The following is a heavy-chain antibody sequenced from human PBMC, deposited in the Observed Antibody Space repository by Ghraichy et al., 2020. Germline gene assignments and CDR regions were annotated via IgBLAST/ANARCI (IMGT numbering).Heavy chain of an antibody. V-gene: IGHV4-59*01. J-gene: IGHJ4*02. CDR3: ARERGSYYEYYYDY. CDR2: IYYSGIT. CDR1: GGSISSYY. Sequence: SETLSLTCTVSGGSISSYYWSWIRQPPGKGLEWIGYIYYSGITNYNPSLKSRVTISVATSKNQFSLKLSSVTAADTAVYYCARERGSYYEYYYDYWGQGTLVTVSS. D-gene: IGHD1-26*01.